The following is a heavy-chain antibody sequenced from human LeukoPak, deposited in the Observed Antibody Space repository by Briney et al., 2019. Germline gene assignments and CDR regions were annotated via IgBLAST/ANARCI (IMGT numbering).Heavy chain of an antibody. CDR1: GFTFSSYG. D-gene: IGHD3-22*01. CDR3: AREGGAYDSSGYHDY. CDR2: IWYDGSNK. V-gene: IGHV3-33*01. Sequence: PGRSLRLSCAASGFTFSSYGMHWVRQAPGKGLEWVAVIWYDGSNKYYADSVKGRFTISRDNSKNTLYLQMNSLRAEDTAVYYCAREGGAYDSSGYHDYWGQGTLVTVSS. J-gene: IGHJ4*02.